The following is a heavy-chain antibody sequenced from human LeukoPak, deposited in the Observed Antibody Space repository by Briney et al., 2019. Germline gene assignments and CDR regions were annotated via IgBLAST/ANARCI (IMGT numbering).Heavy chain of an antibody. V-gene: IGHV4-61*01. CDR2: IYYSGST. D-gene: IGHD3-22*01. Sequence: SETLSLTCTVSGGSVSSGSYYWSWLRPPPGKGLVWSGYIYYSGSTNYNPSLKSRVTISVDTSKNQFSLKLSSVTAADTAVYYCAKPRSYYDSSGYYISWGQRTLVTVSS. J-gene: IGHJ5*02. CDR1: GGSVSSGSYY. CDR3: AKPRSYYDSSGYYIS.